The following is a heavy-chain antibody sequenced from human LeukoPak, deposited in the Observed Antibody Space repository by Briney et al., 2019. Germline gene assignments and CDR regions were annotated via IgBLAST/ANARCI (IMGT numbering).Heavy chain of an antibody. J-gene: IGHJ3*02. CDR3: ARDRDYYGSEADAFDI. V-gene: IGHV3-30*04. CDR1: GFTFSSYA. CDR2: ISYDGSNK. Sequence: GRSLRLSCAASGFTFSSYAMDWVRQAPGKGLGWVAVISYDGSNKYYADSVKGRFTISRDNSNNTLYLQMNSLRAEDTAVYYCARDRDYYGSEADAFDIWGQGTMVTVSS. D-gene: IGHD3-10*01.